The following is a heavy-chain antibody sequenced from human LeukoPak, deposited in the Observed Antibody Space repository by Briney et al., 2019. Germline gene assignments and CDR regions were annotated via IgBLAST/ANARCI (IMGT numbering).Heavy chain of an antibody. Sequence: QPGGSLRLSCAASGFTFSTYTLNWVRQAPGKGLEWVSYISSSGSTIYYADSVKGRFTISRDNAKNSLCLQMNSLRAEDTAVYYCARDGFGGDGLHYWGQGTLVTVPS. CDR3: ARDGFGGDGLHY. V-gene: IGHV3-48*04. D-gene: IGHD3-10*01. CDR1: GFTFSTYT. CDR2: ISSSGSTI. J-gene: IGHJ4*02.